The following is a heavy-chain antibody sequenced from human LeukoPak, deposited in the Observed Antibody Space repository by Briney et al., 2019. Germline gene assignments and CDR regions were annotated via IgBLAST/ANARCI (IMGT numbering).Heavy chain of an antibody. D-gene: IGHD3-10*01. CDR3: ARLRVEWFGELSGNY. CDR1: GGSFSGYY. Sequence: SETLSLTCAVYGGSFSGYYWSWIRQPPGKGLEWIGEINHSGSTNYNPSLKSRVTISVDTSKNQFSLKLSSVTAADTAVYYCARLRVEWFGELSGNYWGQGTLVTVSS. J-gene: IGHJ4*02. V-gene: IGHV4-34*01. CDR2: INHSGST.